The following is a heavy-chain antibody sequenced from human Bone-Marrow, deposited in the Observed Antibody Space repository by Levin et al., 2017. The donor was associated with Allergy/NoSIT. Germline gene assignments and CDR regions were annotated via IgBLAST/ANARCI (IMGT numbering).Heavy chain of an antibody. Sequence: SETLSLTCTVSGGSISSSSYYWGWIRQPPGKGLEWIGSIYYSGSTYYNPSLKSRVTISVDTSKNQFSLKLSSVTAADTAVYYCARQRSIGYCSGGSCYEDAFDIWGQGTMVTVSS. CDR1: GGSISSSSYY. D-gene: IGHD2-15*01. CDR2: IYYSGST. J-gene: IGHJ3*02. CDR3: ARQRSIGYCSGGSCYEDAFDI. V-gene: IGHV4-39*01.